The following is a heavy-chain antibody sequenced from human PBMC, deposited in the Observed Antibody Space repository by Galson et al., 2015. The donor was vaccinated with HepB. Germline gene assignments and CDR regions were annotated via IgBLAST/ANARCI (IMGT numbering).Heavy chain of an antibody. CDR2: INPSGGST. CDR3: AAPGGFYGGNPWKGNYYYYYGMDV. J-gene: IGHJ6*02. D-gene: IGHD4-23*01. V-gene: IGHV1-46*01. CDR1: GYTFTSYY. Sequence: SVKVSCKASGYTFTSYYMHWVRQAPGQGLEWMGIINPSGGSTSYAQKFQGRVTMTRDTSTSTVYMELSSLRSEDTAVYYCAAPGGFYGGNPWKGNYYYYYGMDVWGQGTTVTVSS.